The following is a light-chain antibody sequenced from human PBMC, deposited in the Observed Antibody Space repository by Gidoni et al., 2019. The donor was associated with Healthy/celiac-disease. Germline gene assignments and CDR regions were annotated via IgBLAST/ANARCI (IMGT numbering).Light chain of an antibody. CDR3: QQSYSTPRLFT. Sequence: DIQMTQSPSSLSASVGDRVTITCRASQSISSYLNWYQQKPGKAPKLLIYAASSLQSGVPSRFSGSGFVTDFTLTISSLQPEDFATYYCQQSYSTPRLFTFGPGTKVDIK. CDR1: QSISSY. CDR2: AAS. V-gene: IGKV1-39*01. J-gene: IGKJ3*01.